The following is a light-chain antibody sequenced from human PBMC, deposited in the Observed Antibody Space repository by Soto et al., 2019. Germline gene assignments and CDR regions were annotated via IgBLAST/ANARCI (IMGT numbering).Light chain of an antibody. J-gene: IGKJ1*01. CDR2: AAS. CDR3: QQSYSTLRT. Sequence: DLQLTQSPSSLSASVGDRVTLTCRASQSISSYLNWYQQKPGKAPKLLIYAASSLQSGVPSRFSGSGSGTDFTLTISSLQPEDFATYYCQQSYSTLRTVGQGTKVDIK. CDR1: QSISSY. V-gene: IGKV1-39*01.